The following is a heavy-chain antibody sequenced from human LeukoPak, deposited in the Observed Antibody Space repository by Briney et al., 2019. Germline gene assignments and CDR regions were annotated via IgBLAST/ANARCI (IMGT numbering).Heavy chain of an antibody. CDR1: GFTFSNFW. Sequence: GGSLRLSCTASGFTFSNFWMGWVRQAPGKGLEWVANIKQDETEKFYLGSVKGRFTISRDNAKNSLYLQMNSLRVEDTALYYCARERKYYDSYGYYRGYYFDYWGQGTLVTVSS. D-gene: IGHD3-22*01. CDR2: IKQDETEK. V-gene: IGHV3-7*03. CDR3: ARERKYYDSYGYYRGYYFDY. J-gene: IGHJ4*02.